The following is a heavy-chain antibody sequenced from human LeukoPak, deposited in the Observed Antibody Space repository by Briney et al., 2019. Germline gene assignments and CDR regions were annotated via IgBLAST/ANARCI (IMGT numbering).Heavy chain of an antibody. V-gene: IGHV4-61*02. CDR3: ARENGSSGYYYGY. Sequence: SETLSLTCTVSGGSISSGSYYWSWIRQPAGKGLEWIGRIYTSGSTNYNPSLKSRVTMSVDTSKNQFSLKLSSVTAADTAVYYCARENGSSGYYYGYWGQGTLVTVSS. D-gene: IGHD3-22*01. CDR2: IYTSGST. J-gene: IGHJ4*02. CDR1: GGSISSGSYY.